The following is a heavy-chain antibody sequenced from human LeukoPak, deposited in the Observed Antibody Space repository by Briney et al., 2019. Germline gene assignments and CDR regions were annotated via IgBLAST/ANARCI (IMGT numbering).Heavy chain of an antibody. CDR3: ARRTSIAGAGAGKYYGMDV. J-gene: IGHJ6*02. V-gene: IGHV3-48*03. CDR1: GFTFSSYE. D-gene: IGHD6-19*01. Sequence: GGSLRLSCAASGFTFSSYEMNWVRQAPGKGLEWVSYISSSGSTIYYADSVKGRFTISRDNAKNSLYPQMNSLRAEDTAVYYCARRTSIAGAGAGKYYGMDVWSQGTTVTVSS. CDR2: ISSSGSTI.